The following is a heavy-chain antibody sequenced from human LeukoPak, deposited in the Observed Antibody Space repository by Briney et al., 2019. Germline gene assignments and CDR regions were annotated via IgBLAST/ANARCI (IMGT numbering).Heavy chain of an antibody. V-gene: IGHV3-11*01. D-gene: IGHD3-3*01. CDR2: ISSSGSTI. Sequence: GGSPTLSCAASGFTFSDYYMSWIRQAPGKGLEWVSYISSSGSTIYYADSVKGRFTISRDNAKNSLYLQMNSLRAEDTAVYYCARVGFWSGYSFDYWGQGTLVTVSS. CDR1: GFTFSDYY. J-gene: IGHJ4*02. CDR3: ARVGFWSGYSFDY.